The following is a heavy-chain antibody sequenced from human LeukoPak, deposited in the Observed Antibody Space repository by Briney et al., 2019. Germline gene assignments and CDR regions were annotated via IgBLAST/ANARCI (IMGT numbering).Heavy chain of an antibody. D-gene: IGHD2-2*01. CDR1: GGSISSSSYY. CDR2: IYYSGST. Sequence: SETLSLTCTVSGGSISSSSYYWGWIRQPPGKGLEWIGSIYYSGSTYYNPSLKSRVTISVDTSKNQFSLKLSSVTAADTAVYYCARDGIYCSSTSCYEPGWFDPWGQGTLVTVSS. J-gene: IGHJ5*02. V-gene: IGHV4-39*02. CDR3: ARDGIYCSSTSCYEPGWFDP.